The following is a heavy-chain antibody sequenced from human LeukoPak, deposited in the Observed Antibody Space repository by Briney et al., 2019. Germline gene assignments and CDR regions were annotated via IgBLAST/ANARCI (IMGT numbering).Heavy chain of an antibody. J-gene: IGHJ3*02. CDR2: TSSDGGLK. CDR1: GFTFTSYD. Sequence: GRSLTLSCAASGFTFTSYDMHWVRQAPDKGLEWVAVTSSDGGLKYYADSVKGRFTISRDNAKNSLYLQMNSLRAEDTAVYYCAREGYSSSSGRDAFDIWGQGTMVTVSS. V-gene: IGHV3-30*03. CDR3: AREGYSSSSGRDAFDI. D-gene: IGHD6-6*01.